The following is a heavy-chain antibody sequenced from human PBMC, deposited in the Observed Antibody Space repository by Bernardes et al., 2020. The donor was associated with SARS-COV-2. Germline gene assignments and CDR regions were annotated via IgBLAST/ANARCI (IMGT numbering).Heavy chain of an antibody. CDR2: IYTSGST. CDR3: ARSFRRNDVGSYYFDY. Sequence: SETLSLTCTVSGGSISSYYWSWIRQPAGKGLEWIGRIYTSGSTNYNPSLKSRVTMSVDTSKNQFSLKLSSVTAADTAVYYCARSFRRNDVGSYYFDYWGQGTLVTVSS. V-gene: IGHV4-4*07. J-gene: IGHJ4*02. CDR1: GGSISSYY. D-gene: IGHD1-1*01.